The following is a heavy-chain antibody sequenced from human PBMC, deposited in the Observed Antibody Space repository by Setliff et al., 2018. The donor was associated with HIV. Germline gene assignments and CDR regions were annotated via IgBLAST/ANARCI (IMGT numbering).Heavy chain of an antibody. CDR1: GGTFSSYA. J-gene: IGHJ6*02. D-gene: IGHD2-2*01. V-gene: IGHV1-69*13. CDR3: ARDGCSSTSCYGVCYYYGMDV. CDR2: IIPIFGTA. Sequence: SVKVSCKASGGTFSSYAISWVRQAPGQGLEWMGGIIPIFGTANYAQKFQGRVTITADESTSTAYMELSSLRSEDTAVYYCARDGCSSTSCYGVCYYYGMDVWGQGTTVTVSS.